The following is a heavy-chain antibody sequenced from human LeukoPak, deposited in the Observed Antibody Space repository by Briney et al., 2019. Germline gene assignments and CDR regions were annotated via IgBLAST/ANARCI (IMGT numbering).Heavy chain of an antibody. Sequence: PSETLSLTCTVSGGSISSYYWSWIRQPPGKGLEWIGYIYYTRSTHYNPAPKSRVTISVYTAKNQFSLKLSSVTAADTAVYYCARVRYSDVLTGYYGDGYFDYWGQGTLVTVSS. V-gene: IGHV4-59*01. J-gene: IGHJ4*02. CDR3: ARVRYSDVLTGYYGDGYFDY. CDR1: GGSISSYY. CDR2: IYYTRST. D-gene: IGHD3-9*01.